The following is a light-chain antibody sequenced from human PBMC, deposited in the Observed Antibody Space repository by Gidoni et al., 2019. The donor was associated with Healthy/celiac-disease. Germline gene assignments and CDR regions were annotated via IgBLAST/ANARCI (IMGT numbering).Light chain of an antibody. V-gene: IGKV3-20*01. CDR2: GAS. CDR1: QSVSSSY. Sequence: ESVLTQSPGTLSLSPGERATLSCRASQSVSSSYLAWYQQKPGPAPRLLIYGASSRATGIPDRFSGSGSGTDFTLTISRLEPEDFAVYSCPQYGSSPLTFGGGTKVEIK. CDR3: PQYGSSPLT. J-gene: IGKJ4*01.